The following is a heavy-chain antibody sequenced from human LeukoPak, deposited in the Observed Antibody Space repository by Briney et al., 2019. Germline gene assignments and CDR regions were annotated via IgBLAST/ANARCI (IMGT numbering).Heavy chain of an antibody. D-gene: IGHD1-26*01. CDR2: TYHSGSP. V-gene: IGHV4-30-2*01. CDR3: ARALYGGSYRGGFDY. Sequence: PSQTLSLTCAVSGAPISSGGYSWNWVRQTPGKGLGWIGYTYHSGSPRYNPSLESRVTISADRSKNQFSLSLTSVTAADTAVYYCARALYGGSYRGGFDYWGQGTLVTVSS. J-gene: IGHJ4*02. CDR1: GAPISSGGYS.